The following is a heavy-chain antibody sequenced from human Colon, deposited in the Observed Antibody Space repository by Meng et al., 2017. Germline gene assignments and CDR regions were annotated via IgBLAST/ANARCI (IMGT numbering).Heavy chain of an antibody. V-gene: IGHV1-46*01. D-gene: IGHD4-17*01. Sequence: QVQRVQSGAEVEKPGASLKVSCKPFGYTFTNYYVHWVRQAPGQGLDWMGLINAGDGGTTYAQKFQDRVTLTRDTSTSTLYMEVRSLRSDDTAMHYCVGDSHGFGDGPFWGQGTLVTVSS. CDR1: GYTFTNYY. CDR3: VGDSHGFGDGPF. J-gene: IGHJ4*02. CDR2: INAGDGGT.